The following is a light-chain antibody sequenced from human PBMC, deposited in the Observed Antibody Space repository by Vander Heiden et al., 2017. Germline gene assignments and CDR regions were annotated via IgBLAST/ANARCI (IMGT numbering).Light chain of an antibody. J-gene: IGKJ4*01. Sequence: DIVLPQSPAILSLSPGQRATLCCRDSQSINSYLAWYQQKPGQAPRLLIYDASNRASGIPARFSGSGSGTDFTLSISSLEPEDVAVYFCQQRSDWPRTFGEGTKVEIK. CDR2: DAS. CDR1: QSINSY. CDR3: QQRSDWPRT. V-gene: IGKV3-11*01.